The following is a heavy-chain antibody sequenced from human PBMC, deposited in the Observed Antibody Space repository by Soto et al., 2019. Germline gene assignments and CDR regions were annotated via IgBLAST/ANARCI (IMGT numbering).Heavy chain of an antibody. V-gene: IGHV3-48*01. Sequence: GGSLRLSCAGSGFIFSSYSMNWVRQAPGKGLEWVSYIGTSSSTIYYADSVKGRFTISRDNAKNSLYLQMNSLRAEDTAVYYCARDGSGRSGAFDIWGQGTMVTVSS. J-gene: IGHJ3*02. D-gene: IGHD3-10*01. CDR3: ARDGSGRSGAFDI. CDR2: IGTSSSTI. CDR1: GFIFSSYS.